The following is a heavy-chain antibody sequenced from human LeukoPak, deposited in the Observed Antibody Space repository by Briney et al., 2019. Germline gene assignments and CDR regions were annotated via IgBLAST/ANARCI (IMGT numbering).Heavy chain of an antibody. D-gene: IGHD3-10*01. CDR3: AKGEMVRGVIIHDAFDI. CDR1: GFTVSSNY. V-gene: IGHV3-30*18. J-gene: IGHJ3*02. CDR2: ISYDGSNK. Sequence: GGSLRLSCAASGFTVSSNYMSWVRQAPGKGLEWVAVISYDGSNKYYADSVKGRFAISRDKSKNTLYLQMNSLRAEDTAVYYCAKGEMVRGVIIHDAFDIWGQGTMVTVSS.